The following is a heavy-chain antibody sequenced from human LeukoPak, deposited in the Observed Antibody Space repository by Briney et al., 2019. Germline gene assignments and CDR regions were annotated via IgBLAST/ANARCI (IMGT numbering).Heavy chain of an antibody. CDR2: IKQDGSEK. V-gene: IGHV3-7*01. CDR3: ARDGGPFDY. J-gene: IGHJ4*02. Sequence: PGGSLRLSCAASGFTFRSYWMSWVRQAPGKGLEWVANIKQDGSEKYYVDPVKGRFTISRDNAKNSVYLQMNSLRAEDTAVYYCARDGGPFDYWGQGTLVTVSS. CDR1: GFTFRSYW. D-gene: IGHD2-15*01.